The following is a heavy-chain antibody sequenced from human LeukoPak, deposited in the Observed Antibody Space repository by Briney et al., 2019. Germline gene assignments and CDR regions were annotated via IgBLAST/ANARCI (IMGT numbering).Heavy chain of an antibody. CDR1: GFTFSSHG. CDR2: ISPDRSKK. J-gene: IGHJ6*02. CDR3: ARDLSYFSFDD. Sequence: WGSLRLSCAASGFTFSSHGMNWVRQAPGKGLEWVAGISPDRSKKYYVDAVKGRFTISRDNSKNTLYLQMNSLRVEDTAMYYCARDLSYFSFDDWGQGTTVTVSS. D-gene: IGHD2-21*01. V-gene: IGHV3-33*01.